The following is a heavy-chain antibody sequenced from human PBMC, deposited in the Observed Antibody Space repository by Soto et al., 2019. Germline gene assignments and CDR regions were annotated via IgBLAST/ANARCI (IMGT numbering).Heavy chain of an antibody. D-gene: IGHD3-10*01. Sequence: EVQLVESGGGLVQPGGSLRLSCAASGFTVSSNYMSWVRQAPGKGLEWVSVIYSGGSTYYAASVKSRFTICRENSKITLYLQMNSLRAAVTAVYYCARDPLGFGSDYWGQGTLVTVSS. V-gene: IGHV3-66*01. CDR2: IYSGGST. J-gene: IGHJ4*02. CDR3: ARDPLGFGSDY. CDR1: GFTVSSNY.